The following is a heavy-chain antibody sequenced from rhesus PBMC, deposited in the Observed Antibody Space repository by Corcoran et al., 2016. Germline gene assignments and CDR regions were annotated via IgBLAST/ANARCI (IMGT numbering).Heavy chain of an antibody. CDR2: IRSDSGSTT. J-gene: IGHJ3*01. D-gene: IGHD6S26*01. Sequence: EVRLVESGGGLVQPGGSLRLSCAASGFTFSDHYMDWVRQAPGKGLAWVSSIRSDSGSTTLYPDSVKGRFTISRDNAKNTVYLQMNSLRAEDTAVYYCARRSSGWSPDAFDFWGQGLRVTVSS. CDR3: ARRSSGWSPDAFDF. CDR1: GFTFSDHY. V-gene: IGHV3-110*02.